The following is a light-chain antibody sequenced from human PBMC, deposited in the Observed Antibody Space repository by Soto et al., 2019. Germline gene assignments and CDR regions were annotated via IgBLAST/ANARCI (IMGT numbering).Light chain of an antibody. CDR1: SSDVGGYNY. J-gene: IGLJ3*02. CDR2: EVS. V-gene: IGLV2-14*01. Sequence: QSALTQPASVSGSPRQSITISCTGTSSDVGGYNYVSWYQQHPGKAPKLMIYEVSNRPSGVSNRFSGSKSGITASLTISGLQAEDEADYYCSSYTASRTLVFGGGTKVTVL. CDR3: SSYTASRTLV.